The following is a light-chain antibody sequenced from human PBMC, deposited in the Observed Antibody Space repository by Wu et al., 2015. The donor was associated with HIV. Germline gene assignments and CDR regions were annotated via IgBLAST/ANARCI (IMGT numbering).Light chain of an antibody. J-gene: IGKJ1*01. CDR2: DAS. V-gene: IGKV3-15*01. CDR3: QQLLIRSVLLLLP. Sequence: EIVMTQSPATLSVSLGERATLSCRASQNIYNNLAWYQQKRGQAPRLLIYDASIRATGVPARFSGSGSGTEFTLTISSPQSEDFAAYYSQQLLIRSVLLLLPFG. CDR1: QNIYNN.